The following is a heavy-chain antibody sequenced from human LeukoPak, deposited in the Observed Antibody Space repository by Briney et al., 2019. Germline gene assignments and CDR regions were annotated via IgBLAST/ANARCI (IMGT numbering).Heavy chain of an antibody. V-gene: IGHV3-23*01. D-gene: IGHD6-13*01. CDR1: GFTFSGYG. Sequence: GGSLRLSCAASGFTFSGYGMSWVRQAPGKGLEWVSAISGSGGSTYYADSVKGRFTISRDDSKNTLYLQMNSLRAEDTAVYYCAKPYLKSAAAGYFDYWGQGTLVTVSS. CDR3: AKPYLKSAAAGYFDY. CDR2: ISGSGGST. J-gene: IGHJ4*02.